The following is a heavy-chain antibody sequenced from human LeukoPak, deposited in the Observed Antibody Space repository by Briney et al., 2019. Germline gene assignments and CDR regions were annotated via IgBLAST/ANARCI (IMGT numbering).Heavy chain of an antibody. D-gene: IGHD3-22*01. Sequence: GGSLRLSCAASGFTFSSYAMHWVRQAPGKGLEWVAVISYDGSNKYYADSVKGRFTISSDNSKNTLYLQMNSLRAEDTAVYYCARNPYYYDSSGYYPWYFDYWGQGTLVTVSS. CDR2: ISYDGSNK. CDR3: ARNPYYYDSSGYYPWYFDY. J-gene: IGHJ4*02. V-gene: IGHV3-30-3*01. CDR1: GFTFSSYA.